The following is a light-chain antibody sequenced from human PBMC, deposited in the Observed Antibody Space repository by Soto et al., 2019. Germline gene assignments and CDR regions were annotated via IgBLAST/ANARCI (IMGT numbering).Light chain of an antibody. Sequence: QTVVTQEPSLTVYPGGTVPLTCASSTGPVTTDYYPNWFQQKPGQAPRALIYSTTKKHPWTPARCYCSLLVGKAALPLSGVQPEDEADYYCLLFYGAAVVFGGGTQLTVL. V-gene: IGLV7-43*01. CDR3: LLFYGAAVV. J-gene: IGLJ2*01. CDR2: STT. CDR1: TGPVTTDYY.